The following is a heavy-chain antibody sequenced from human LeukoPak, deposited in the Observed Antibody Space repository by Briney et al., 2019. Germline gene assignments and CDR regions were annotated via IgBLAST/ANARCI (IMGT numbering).Heavy chain of an antibody. V-gene: IGHV3-23*01. J-gene: IGHJ4*02. D-gene: IGHD1-26*01. CDR3: ARSFPSGSPGG. Sequence: PGGSLRLSCAASGFTFSSYGMHWVRQAPGKGLEWVSGISWNSGSIGYADSVKGRFTISRDNSKNTLYLQMNSLRAEDTAVYYCARSFPSGSPGGWGQGTLVTVSS. CDR2: ISWNSGSI. CDR1: GFTFSSYG.